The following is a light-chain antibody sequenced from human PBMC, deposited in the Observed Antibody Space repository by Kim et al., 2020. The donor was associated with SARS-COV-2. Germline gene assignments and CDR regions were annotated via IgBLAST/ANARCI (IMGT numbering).Light chain of an antibody. CDR2: YCS. Sequence: APRKTARVNRGGKNLGNKRVPLEQEKPGPGPWVVIYYCSRRPSGIPERFSGSNSWNPATLTISRVEAGDEADYYCQVWDSSSDHVVFGGGTQLTVL. CDR1: NLGNKR. V-gene: IGLV3-21*04. CDR3: QVWDSSSDHVV. J-gene: IGLJ2*01.